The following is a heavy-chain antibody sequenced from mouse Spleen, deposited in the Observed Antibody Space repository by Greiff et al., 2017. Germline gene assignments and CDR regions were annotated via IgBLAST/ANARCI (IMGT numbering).Heavy chain of an antibody. J-gene: IGHJ2*01. V-gene: IGHV5-12-2*01. Sequence: EVKLVESGGGLVQPGGSLKLSCAASGFTFSSYTMSWVRQTPEKRLEWVAYISNGGGSTYYPDTVKGRFTISRDNAKNTLYLQMSSLKSEDTAMYYCARHDWGGGFDYWGQSTTLTVSS. CDR3: ARHDWGGGFDY. CDR2: ISNGGGST. D-gene: IGHD4-1*01. CDR1: GFTFSSYT.